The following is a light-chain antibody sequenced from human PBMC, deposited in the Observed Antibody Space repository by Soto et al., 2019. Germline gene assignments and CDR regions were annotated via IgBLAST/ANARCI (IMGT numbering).Light chain of an antibody. CDR3: SSYAGSNNLGV. Sequence: QSVLTQPPSASGSPGQSVTISCTGTSSDVGGYNYVSWYQQHPGKAPKLMIYEVTTRPSGVPDRFSGSKSGNTASLTVSGLQAEDEADYYCSSYAGSNNLGVFGTGTKLTVL. CDR1: SSDVGGYNY. J-gene: IGLJ1*01. CDR2: EVT. V-gene: IGLV2-8*01.